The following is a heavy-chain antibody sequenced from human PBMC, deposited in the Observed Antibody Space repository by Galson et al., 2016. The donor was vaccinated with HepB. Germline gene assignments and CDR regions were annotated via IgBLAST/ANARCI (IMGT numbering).Heavy chain of an antibody. Sequence: SVKVSCKAFGYTFTSYAMNWVRQAPGQGLEWMGWINTNTGNPTYAQGFTGRFVFSLDTSVSTAYLQISSLKAEDTALYYCAREWNDYYDAFDIWGQGTMVTVSS. CDR2: INTNTGNP. J-gene: IGHJ3*02. CDR1: GYTFTSYA. D-gene: IGHD4-11*01. CDR3: AREWNDYYDAFDI. V-gene: IGHV7-4-1*02.